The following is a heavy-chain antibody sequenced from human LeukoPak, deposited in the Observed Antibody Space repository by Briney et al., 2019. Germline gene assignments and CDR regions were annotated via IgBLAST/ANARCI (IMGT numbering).Heavy chain of an antibody. CDR3: ARDRSRDYYYYYMDV. J-gene: IGHJ6*03. Sequence: GGSLRLSCAASGFTFDDYAMHWVRQAPGKGLEWVSGISWNSGSIGYADSVKGRFTISRDNAKNSLYLQMNSLRAEDTAVYYCARDRSRDYYYYYMDVWGKGTTVTVSS. CDR1: GFTFDDYA. CDR2: ISWNSGSI. V-gene: IGHV3-9*01.